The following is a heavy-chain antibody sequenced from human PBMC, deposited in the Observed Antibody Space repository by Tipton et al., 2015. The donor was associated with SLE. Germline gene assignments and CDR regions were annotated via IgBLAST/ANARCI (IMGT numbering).Heavy chain of an antibody. V-gene: IGHV4-31*03. CDR3: VRGGGSSSGRWFDP. CDR2: IYYSGST. CDR1: GGSISSGGYY. J-gene: IGHJ5*02. D-gene: IGHD3-10*01. Sequence: TLSLTCTVSGGSISSGGYYWSWIRQHPGKGLEWIGYIYYSGSTYYNPSLKSRVTISVDTSKNQFSLKLTYVTAADTAVYYCVRGGGSSSGRWFDPWGRGTLVTVSS.